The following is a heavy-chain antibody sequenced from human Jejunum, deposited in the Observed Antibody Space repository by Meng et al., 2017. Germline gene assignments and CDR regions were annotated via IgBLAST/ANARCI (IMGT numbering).Heavy chain of an antibody. Sequence: ASVKVSCKASGYNFMVYYLHWVRQAPGQGLEWVGRLNPINGETKYAEKFQGRITITRDTSISTGYMELSSLRYDDTAVYYCARDIAEKVVSDAILWGQGTLVTVSS. CDR3: ARDIAEKVVSDAIL. J-gene: IGHJ4*02. CDR1: GYNFMVYY. V-gene: IGHV1-2*06. CDR2: LNPINGET. D-gene: IGHD2-2*02.